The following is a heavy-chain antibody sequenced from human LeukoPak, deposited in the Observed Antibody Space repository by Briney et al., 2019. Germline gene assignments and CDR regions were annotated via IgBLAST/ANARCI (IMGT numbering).Heavy chain of an antibody. Sequence: SETLSLTCTVSGGSISNYYWSWIRQPAGKGLEWIGRINTSGNTNYNPSLKSRVTMSVDTTKTQVSLKLSSVTAADTAVYYCARDKDYGDSRGLDPWGQGTLVTVSS. J-gene: IGHJ5*02. CDR2: INTSGNT. CDR1: GGSISNYY. D-gene: IGHD4-17*01. CDR3: ARDKDYGDSRGLDP. V-gene: IGHV4-4*07.